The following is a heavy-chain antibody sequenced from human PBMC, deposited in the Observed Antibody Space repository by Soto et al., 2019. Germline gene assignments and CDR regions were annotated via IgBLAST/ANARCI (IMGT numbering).Heavy chain of an antibody. D-gene: IGHD5-18*01. Sequence: QVQLVQSGAEVKKPGASVKVSCKASGYTFTSYYMHWVRQAPGQGLEWMGIINPSGGSTSYAQKYRGEATMTRDTSRRTVHMGLNSLRSEDTTVYYCARVYPSDTRYGYVGNNWFDPWGQGTLVTVSS. J-gene: IGHJ5*02. CDR2: INPSGGST. CDR3: ARVYPSDTRYGYVGNNWFDP. V-gene: IGHV1-46*03. CDR1: GYTFTSYY.